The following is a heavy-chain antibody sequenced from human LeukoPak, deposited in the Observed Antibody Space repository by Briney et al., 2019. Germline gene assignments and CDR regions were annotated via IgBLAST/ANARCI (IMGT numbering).Heavy chain of an antibody. Sequence: ASVKVSCKASGYTFTGYYMHWVRQATGQGLEWMGWINPNSGGTNYAQKFQGRVTMTRDTSISTAYMELSRLRSDDTAVYYCARVGIAVAGTRGNFDYWGQGTLVTVSS. CDR2: INPNSGGT. J-gene: IGHJ4*02. CDR1: GYTFTGYY. V-gene: IGHV1-2*02. D-gene: IGHD6-19*01. CDR3: ARVGIAVAGTRGNFDY.